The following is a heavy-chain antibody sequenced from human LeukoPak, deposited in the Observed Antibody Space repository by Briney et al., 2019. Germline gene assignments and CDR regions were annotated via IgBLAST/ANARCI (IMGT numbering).Heavy chain of an antibody. CDR1: GFTFSTYW. CDR3: ARENHATGDY. J-gene: IGHJ4*02. Sequence: GGSLRLSCAASGFTFSTYWMMWVRQAPGKRLEWVATINQDGGETYYVDYLKGRFTISRDNAKNSLYLQMNSLRVEDTAVYYCARENHATGDYWGPGTLVTVSS. V-gene: IGHV3-7*03. CDR2: INQDGGET.